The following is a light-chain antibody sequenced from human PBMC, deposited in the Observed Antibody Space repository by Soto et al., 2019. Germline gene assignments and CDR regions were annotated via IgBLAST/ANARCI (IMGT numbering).Light chain of an antibody. J-gene: IGKJ4*01. Sequence: DIQMTQSPSSVSASVGDRVSITCRASQGISNWLAWYQQKPGRAPILLIYTGSSLQSGVPSRFSGTGSGTDFTLTISSLQPEDVATYYCQQANSFPLTFCGGTKLEIK. CDR3: QQANSFPLT. CDR1: QGISNW. CDR2: TGS. V-gene: IGKV1-12*01.